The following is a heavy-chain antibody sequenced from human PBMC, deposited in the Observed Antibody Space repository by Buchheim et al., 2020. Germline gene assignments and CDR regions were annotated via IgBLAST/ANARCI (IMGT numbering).Heavy chain of an antibody. J-gene: IGHJ4*02. CDR3: VGPRLTYAGGWYYIDY. CDR1: GDSINSGNLSADGITYGGYY. Sequence: QVQLRESGPGLLKPSEPLSLTCSVSGDSINSGNLSADGITYGGYYWGWIRQAPGKPLEWIASVSYSGSTFYNPSLTSRVAISAAPSKYQFSLKLYSVTAADTAVYYCVGPRLTYAGGWYYIDYWGQG. D-gene: IGHD6-19*01. V-gene: IGHV4-39*01. CDR2: VSYSGST.